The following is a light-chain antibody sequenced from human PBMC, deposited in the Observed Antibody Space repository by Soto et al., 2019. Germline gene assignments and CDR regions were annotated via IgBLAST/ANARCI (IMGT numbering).Light chain of an antibody. V-gene: IGKV1-27*01. CDR3: QQYTNVPT. CDR1: QGISNY. Sequence: DIQMTQSPSSLSASVGDRFTITCRASQGISNYLAWYQQIPGKVPKLLISAASPLQSGVPSRFSGSGSGTDFTLTISSLQPEDVATYYCQQYTNVPTFGGGTKVEIK. CDR2: AAS. J-gene: IGKJ4*01.